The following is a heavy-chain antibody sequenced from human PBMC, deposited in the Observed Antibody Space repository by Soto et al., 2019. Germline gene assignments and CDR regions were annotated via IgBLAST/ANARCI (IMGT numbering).Heavy chain of an antibody. V-gene: IGHV1-18*04. CDR3: ARGVWGYYANSGYYDYFDY. D-gene: IGHD3-22*01. CDR2: ITAYNGDT. J-gene: IGHJ4*02. CDR1: GYRFTTHF. Sequence: ASVKVSCKASGYRFTTHFISWVRQAPGQGLEWMGCITAYNGDTYNAQNFQGRVTMTTDTITSTAYMELRSLRSDDTAVYYCARGVWGYYANSGYYDYFDYWGQGTPVTVSS.